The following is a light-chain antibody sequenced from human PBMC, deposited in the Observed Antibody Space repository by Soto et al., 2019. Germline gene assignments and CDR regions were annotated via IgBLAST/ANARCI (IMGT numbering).Light chain of an antibody. CDR3: QQYYLTPYT. J-gene: IGKJ2*01. V-gene: IGKV4-1*01. CDR1: QSLLYTSNNKYY. Sequence: DIVLTQSPDSLAVSLGERATINCKSSQSLLYTSNNKYYLAWSQHKAGQSPKLLIHWASARDSGVPDRFSGSGSGTDFTLTINSLQAEDVAVDYCQQYYLTPYTFGQGTRLEIK. CDR2: WAS.